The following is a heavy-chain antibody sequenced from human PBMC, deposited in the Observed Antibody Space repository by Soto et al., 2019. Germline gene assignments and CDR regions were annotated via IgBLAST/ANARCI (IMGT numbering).Heavy chain of an antibody. Sequence: LRLSCAASGFTVSTNYMSSVRQTPGKGLEWVSVIYSGGSTYYADSVKGRFTISRHNSKNTLYLQMNSLRAEDTAVYYCARSGGLAVARWVDYYGMDVWGQGPTVT. D-gene: IGHD6-19*01. J-gene: IGHJ6*02. CDR3: ARSGGLAVARWVDYYGMDV. CDR1: GFTVSTNY. V-gene: IGHV3-53*04. CDR2: IYSGGST.